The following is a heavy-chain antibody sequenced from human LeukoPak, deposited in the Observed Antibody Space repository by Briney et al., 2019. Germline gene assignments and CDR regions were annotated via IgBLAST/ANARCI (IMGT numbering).Heavy chain of an antibody. CDR1: GLTFSSYW. D-gene: IGHD6-19*01. V-gene: IGHV3-74*01. CDR3: ARGGGPYSSGWYGYDY. CDR2: INGDGSST. Sequence: PGGSLRLSCAASGLTFSSYWMHWVRQAPGKGLVWVSRINGDGSSTIYADSVKGRFTISRDNAKNTLYLQMNSLRAEDTAVYYCARGGGPYSSGWYGYDYWGQGTLVAVSS. J-gene: IGHJ4*02.